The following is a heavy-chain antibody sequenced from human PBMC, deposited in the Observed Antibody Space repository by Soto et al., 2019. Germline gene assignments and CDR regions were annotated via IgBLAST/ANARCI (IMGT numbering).Heavy chain of an antibody. Sequence: EVQLVESGGGLVQPGGSLRLSCAASGFTVSSNYMNWVRQAPGKGLEWVSIIYSGGSTYYADSVKGRFTISRDNSENTLYLQMNSLRAEDTAVYYCARSTFVVQGVTLPDYWGQGTLVTVSS. CDR3: ARSTFVVQGVTLPDY. V-gene: IGHV3-66*01. CDR1: GFTVSSNY. D-gene: IGHD3-10*01. CDR2: IYSGGST. J-gene: IGHJ4*02.